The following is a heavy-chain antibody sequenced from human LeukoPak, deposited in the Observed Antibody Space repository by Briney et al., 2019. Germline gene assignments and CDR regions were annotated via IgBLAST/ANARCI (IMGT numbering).Heavy chain of an antibody. J-gene: IGHJ4*02. V-gene: IGHV3-23*01. CDR3: AKEGRSLQTY. CDR2: ISGNGGST. CDR1: GFTFSSYA. D-gene: IGHD5-24*01. Sequence: PGGSLRLSCAASGFTFSSYAMSWVRQAPGRGLEWVSAISGNGGSTFYTDAVKGRFTISRDNSKNTLYLQVNSLRAEDTAVYYCAKEGRSLQTYWGQGTLVTVSS.